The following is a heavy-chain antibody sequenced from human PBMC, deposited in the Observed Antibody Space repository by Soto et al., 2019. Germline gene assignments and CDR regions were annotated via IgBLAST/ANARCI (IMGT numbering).Heavy chain of an antibody. CDR3: ARDGDGGWGN. V-gene: IGHV3-53*01. CDR2: ISGGGET. Sequence: EVQLVESGGGLIQPGGSLRLSCADSGLSVRSSYMSWVRQAPGKGLEWIAYISGGGETFYSDSVKGRFTISRDNSKNTLLLQMNSVRVEDTAVYYCARDGDGGWGNWGQGAQVTVSS. D-gene: IGHD7-27*01. CDR1: GLSVRSSY. J-gene: IGHJ4*02.